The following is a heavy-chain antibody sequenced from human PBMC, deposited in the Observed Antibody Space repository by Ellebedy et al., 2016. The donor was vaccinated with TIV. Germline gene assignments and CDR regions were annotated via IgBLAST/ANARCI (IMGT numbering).Heavy chain of an antibody. Sequence: SETLSLTXTVSGGSISSYYWSWIRQPPGKGLEWIGYIYYSGNINYNPSLKSRVTISVDTSMNQVSLRLNSVTAADTAVYYCARGQYYDNSDHWGQGTLVSVSS. J-gene: IGHJ4*02. D-gene: IGHD3-16*01. V-gene: IGHV4-59*01. CDR1: GGSISSYY. CDR3: ARGQYYDNSDH. CDR2: IYYSGNI.